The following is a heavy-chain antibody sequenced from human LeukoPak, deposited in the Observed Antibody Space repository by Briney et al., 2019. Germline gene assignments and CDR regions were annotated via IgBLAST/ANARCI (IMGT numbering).Heavy chain of an antibody. CDR3: ARGGYDFHDY. V-gene: IGHV4-59*01. CDR1: GGSISGYY. CDR2: IYYSGST. Sequence: SETLSLTCTVSGGSISGYYWSWIRQPPGKGLEWIGYIYYSGSTNYKPSLKSPVTISVDTSKSQFSLKLSSVTAADTAVYYCARGGYDFHDYWGQGTLVTVSS. D-gene: IGHD3-3*01. J-gene: IGHJ4*02.